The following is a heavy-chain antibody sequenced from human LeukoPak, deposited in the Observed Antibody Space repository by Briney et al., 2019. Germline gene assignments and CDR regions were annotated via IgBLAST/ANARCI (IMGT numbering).Heavy chain of an antibody. D-gene: IGHD6-19*01. CDR3: ARPGSGWSYYFDY. Sequence: PSETLSLTCTVSGGSISSSSYYWGWIRQPPGKGLEWIGSIYYSGSTYYNPSLKSRVTISVDTSKNQFSLKLSSVTAADTAVYYCARPGSGWSYYFDYWGQGTLVTVSS. V-gene: IGHV4-39*01. CDR1: GGSISSSSYY. J-gene: IGHJ4*02. CDR2: IYYSGST.